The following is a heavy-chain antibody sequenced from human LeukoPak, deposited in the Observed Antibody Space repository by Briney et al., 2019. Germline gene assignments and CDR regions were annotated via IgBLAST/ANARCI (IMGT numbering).Heavy chain of an antibody. Sequence: ASVKVSCKASGGTFSSYAISWVRQAPGQGLEWMGGIIPIFGTPNYAQKFQGRVTITTDESTSTAYMELSSLRSEDTAVYYCARVLVDGYNYYYYYYMDVWGKGTTVTVSS. J-gene: IGHJ6*03. CDR1: GGTFSSYA. CDR2: IIPIFGTP. CDR3: ARVLVDGYNYYYYYYMDV. V-gene: IGHV1-69*05. D-gene: IGHD5-24*01.